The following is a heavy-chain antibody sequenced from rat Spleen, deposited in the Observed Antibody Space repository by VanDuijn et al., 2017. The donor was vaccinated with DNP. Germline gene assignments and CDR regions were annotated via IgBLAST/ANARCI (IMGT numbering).Heavy chain of an antibody. CDR1: GFSLTSYG. D-gene: IGHD1-6*01. J-gene: IGHJ2*01. Sequence: QVQLKESGPGLVQPSQTLSLTCTVSGFSLTSYGVSWVRQSPGKGLEWMAVIWSGGNTDYNSALKSRLSISRDTSKSQVFLKVNGLKTEDTGIYYCTRSIYTTDYYYVVFDYWGQGVMVTVSS. V-gene: IGHV2-38*01. CDR3: TRSIYTTDYYYVVFDY. CDR2: IWSGGNT.